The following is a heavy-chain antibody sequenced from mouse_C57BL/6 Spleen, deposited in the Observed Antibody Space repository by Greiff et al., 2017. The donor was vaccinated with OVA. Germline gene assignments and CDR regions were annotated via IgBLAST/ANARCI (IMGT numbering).Heavy chain of an antibody. J-gene: IGHJ2*01. V-gene: IGHV1-85*01. Sequence: VHLVESGPELVKPGASVKLSCKASGYTFTSYDINWVKQRPGQGLAWIGWIYPRDGSTKYNEKFKGKATLTVDTSSSTAYMELHSLTSEDSAVYFCARGNYYGNYEDYFDYWGQGTTLTVSS. CDR3: ARGNYYGNYEDYFDY. CDR1: GYTFTSYD. CDR2: IYPRDGST. D-gene: IGHD2-1*01.